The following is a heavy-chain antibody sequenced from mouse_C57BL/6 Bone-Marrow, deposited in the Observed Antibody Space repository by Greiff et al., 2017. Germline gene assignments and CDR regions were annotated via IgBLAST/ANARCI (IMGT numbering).Heavy chain of an antibody. V-gene: IGHV1-26*01. Sequence: EVQRVESGPELVKPGASVKISCKASGYTFTDYYMNWVKQSHGKSLEWIGDINPNNGGTSYNQKFKGKATLTVDKSSSTAYMELRSLTSEDSAVYYCARWGRLYDYDAWFAYWGQGTLVTVSA. CDR3: ARWGRLYDYDAWFAY. D-gene: IGHD2-4*01. CDR1: GYTFTDYY. CDR2: INPNNGGT. J-gene: IGHJ3*01.